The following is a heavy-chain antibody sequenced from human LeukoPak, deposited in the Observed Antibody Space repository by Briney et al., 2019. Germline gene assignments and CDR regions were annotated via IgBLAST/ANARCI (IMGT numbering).Heavy chain of an antibody. Sequence: PGRSLRLSCAASGFTFSSYGMHWVRQAPGKGLEWVAVISYDGSNKYYADSVKGRFTISRDNSKNTLYLQMNSLRAEDTAVYYCARDLLAPRMATMEYYFDYWGQGTLVTVSS. D-gene: IGHD5-24*01. V-gene: IGHV3-30*03. CDR3: ARDLLAPRMATMEYYFDY. CDR2: ISYDGSNK. CDR1: GFTFSSYG. J-gene: IGHJ4*02.